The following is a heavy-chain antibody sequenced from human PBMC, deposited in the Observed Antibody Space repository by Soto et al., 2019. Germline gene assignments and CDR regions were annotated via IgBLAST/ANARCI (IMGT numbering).Heavy chain of an antibody. D-gene: IGHD3-10*01. Sequence: QVQLVESGGGVVQPGRSLRLSCAASGFTFSSYGMHWVRQAPGKGLEWVAVIWYDGSNKYYADSVKGRFTISRDNSKNTLYLQMNSLRAEDTAVYYCARLTMEDYYYGMDVWGQGTTVTVSS. CDR3: ARLTMEDYYYGMDV. J-gene: IGHJ6*02. CDR1: GFTFSSYG. V-gene: IGHV3-33*01. CDR2: IWYDGSNK.